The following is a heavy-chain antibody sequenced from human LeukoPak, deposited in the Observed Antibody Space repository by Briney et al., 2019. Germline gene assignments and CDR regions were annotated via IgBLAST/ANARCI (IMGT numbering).Heavy chain of an antibody. Sequence: GESPKIPCKGSGYSFTSYWIGWVRQMPGNGLEWMGIIYPGDSDTRYSPSFQGQVTISADKSISTAYLQWSSLKRSDTAMYYCARNSGSYFLHFDYWGQGTLVTVSS. CDR2: IYPGDSDT. D-gene: IGHD1-26*01. J-gene: IGHJ4*02. V-gene: IGHV5-51*01. CDR1: GYSFTSYW. CDR3: ARNSGSYFLHFDY.